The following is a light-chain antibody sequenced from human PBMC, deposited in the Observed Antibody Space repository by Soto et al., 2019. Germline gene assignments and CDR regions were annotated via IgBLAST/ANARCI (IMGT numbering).Light chain of an antibody. CDR3: QQYGRSPWA. J-gene: IGKJ1*01. Sequence: EMVLTQSPGTLSLSPGERATLSCRASQSVTSSDLAWYQQKPGQAPRLLIYGTSNRATGIPDRFSGGGSGTDFTLTISRLEPEDFAVYYCQQYGRSPWAFGQGTKVEIK. CDR1: QSVTSSD. CDR2: GTS. V-gene: IGKV3-20*01.